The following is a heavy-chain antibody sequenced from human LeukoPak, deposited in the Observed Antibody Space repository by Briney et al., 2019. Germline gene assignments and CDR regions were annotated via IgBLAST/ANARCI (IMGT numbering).Heavy chain of an antibody. CDR2: ISGTGNTI. Sequence: GGSLRLSCATSGFTFRSSEMNWVRQAPGKGLEWVSYISGTGNTIYYTGSVKGRFTISRDNAKNSLYLQMNSLRAEDTAVYYCARDSYNGDYVPGYFQHWGQGTLVTVSS. J-gene: IGHJ1*01. CDR3: ARDSYNGDYVPGYFQH. V-gene: IGHV3-48*03. D-gene: IGHD4-17*01. CDR1: GFTFRSSE.